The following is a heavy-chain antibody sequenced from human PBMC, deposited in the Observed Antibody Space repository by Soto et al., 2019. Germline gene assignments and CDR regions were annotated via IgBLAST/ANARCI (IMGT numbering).Heavy chain of an antibody. D-gene: IGHD3-3*01. CDR1: GGSINSGDYS. CDR2: IYYSGGT. Sequence: SETLSLTCTVSGGSINSGDYSWSWIRQPPGKGLEWIGYIYYSGGTNYNPSLKSRVTISVDTSKNQLSLKLNSVTAADTAVYYCARSYDFWSSSHYFAYWGQGTLVTVSS. V-gene: IGHV4-30-4*01. CDR3: ARSYDFWSSSHYFAY. J-gene: IGHJ4*02.